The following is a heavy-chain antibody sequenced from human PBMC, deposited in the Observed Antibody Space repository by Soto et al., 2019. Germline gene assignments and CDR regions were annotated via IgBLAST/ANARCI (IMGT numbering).Heavy chain of an antibody. CDR2: FYHSGNS. V-gene: IGHV4-59*01. D-gene: IGHD5-18*01. J-gene: IGHJ6*02. Sequence: SETLSLTCSVSGGSIRSYYWSWIRQSPEKGLEWIGYFYHSGNSNYNPSLKSRVTISVDTSKIQLSLSLRSVTAADTAVYFCARISSVDPYGYVNVGLDVWGQGTTVTVSS. CDR1: GGSIRSYY. CDR3: ARISSVDPYGYVNVGLDV.